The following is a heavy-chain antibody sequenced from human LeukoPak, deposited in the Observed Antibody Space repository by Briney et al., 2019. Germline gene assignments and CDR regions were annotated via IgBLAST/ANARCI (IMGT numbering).Heavy chain of an antibody. J-gene: IGHJ4*02. Sequence: PGRSLRLSCAASGFTFSSYGMHWVRQAPGKGLEWVAVISYDGSNKYYADSVKGRFTISRDNSKNTLYLQMNSLRAEDTAVYYCAKDLHTAMATDYWGQGTLVTVSS. D-gene: IGHD5-18*01. CDR3: AKDLHTAMATDY. CDR1: GFTFSSYG. V-gene: IGHV3-30*18. CDR2: ISYDGSNK.